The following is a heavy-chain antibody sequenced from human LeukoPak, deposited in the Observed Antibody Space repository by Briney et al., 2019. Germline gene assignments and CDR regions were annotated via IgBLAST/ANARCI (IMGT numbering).Heavy chain of an antibody. V-gene: IGHV3-23*01. D-gene: IGHD3-10*01. Sequence: GGSLRLSCAASGFTFSSYAMHWVRQAPGKGLEWVSIISDNGGSTYYADSVKGRFTISRDNSKNTLYLQMNSLRAEDTAVYYCARSLSDYGDYRGQGTLVTVSS. J-gene: IGHJ4*02. CDR2: ISDNGGST. CDR3: ARSLSDYGDY. CDR1: GFTFSSYA.